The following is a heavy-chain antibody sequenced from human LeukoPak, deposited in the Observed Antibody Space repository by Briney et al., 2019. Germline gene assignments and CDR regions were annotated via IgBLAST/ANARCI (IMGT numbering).Heavy chain of an antibody. CDR2: LSGSGAST. J-gene: IGHJ4*02. CDR1: GFTFSTYA. Sequence: GGSLRLSCAASGFTFSTYAMTWVRQAPGKGLEWVSALSGSGASTFHADSVKGRFTISRDNSKNTLYLQVNSLRDEDTAVYYCARGPKVPAPTYYFDYWGQGILVTVSS. CDR3: ARGPKVPAPTYYFDY. D-gene: IGHD2-2*01. V-gene: IGHV3-23*01.